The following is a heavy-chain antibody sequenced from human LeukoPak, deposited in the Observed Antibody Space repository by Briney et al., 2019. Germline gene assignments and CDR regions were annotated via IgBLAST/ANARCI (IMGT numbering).Heavy chain of an antibody. CDR2: ISAYNGNT. D-gene: IGHD3-3*01. CDR1: GYTFTSYG. Sequence: ASVKVSCKASGYTFTSYGISWVRQAPGQGLEWMGWISAYNGNTNYAQKLQGRVTMTTDTSTSTAYMELRSLRSDDTAVYYCARDTTIFGVVIGWFDPWGQGTLVTVSS. CDR3: ARDTTIFGVVIGWFDP. J-gene: IGHJ5*02. V-gene: IGHV1-18*01.